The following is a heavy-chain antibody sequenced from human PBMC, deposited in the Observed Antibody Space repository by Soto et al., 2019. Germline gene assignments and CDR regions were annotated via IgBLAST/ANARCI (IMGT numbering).Heavy chain of an antibody. CDR2: IYHSGST. V-gene: IGHV4-30-2*01. CDR3: ARVGGYDILTGYYNDY. J-gene: IGHJ4*02. Sequence: SETLSLTCAVSGGSISSGGYSWSWIRQPPGKGLEWIGYIYHSGSTYYNPSLKSRVTISVDTSKNQFSLKLSSVTAADTAVYYCARVGGYDILTGYYNDYWGQGTLVTVSS. CDR1: GGSISSGGYS. D-gene: IGHD3-9*01.